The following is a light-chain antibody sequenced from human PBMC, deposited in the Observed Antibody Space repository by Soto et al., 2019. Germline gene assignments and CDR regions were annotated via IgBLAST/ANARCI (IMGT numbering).Light chain of an antibody. V-gene: IGKV3-20*01. Sequence: DIELTQSPGTLSLSPGERAALSCGASQSLSNNFLAWYQQKPGQAPRLLISGASSRATGIPDRFSGSGSGTDFTLTITRVEPEDFAVYYCQQYATSPLTFGGGTKVEIK. CDR1: QSLSNNF. CDR3: QQYATSPLT. J-gene: IGKJ4*01. CDR2: GAS.